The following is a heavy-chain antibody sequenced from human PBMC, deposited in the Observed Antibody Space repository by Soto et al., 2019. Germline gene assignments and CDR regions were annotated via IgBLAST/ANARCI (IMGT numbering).Heavy chain of an antibody. CDR2: ISAHNGNT. V-gene: IGHV1-18*01. Sequence: QVHLVQSGAEVKKPGASVKVSCKGSGYAFTTYGITWVRQAPGQGLEWMGWISAHNGNTNYAQKLQGRVTVTRDTSTCTDYMGLRTLRSDVTAVYYCARGRYGDYWGQGALVTVSS. CDR1: GYAFTTYG. D-gene: IGHD1-1*01. CDR3: ARGRYGDY. J-gene: IGHJ4*02.